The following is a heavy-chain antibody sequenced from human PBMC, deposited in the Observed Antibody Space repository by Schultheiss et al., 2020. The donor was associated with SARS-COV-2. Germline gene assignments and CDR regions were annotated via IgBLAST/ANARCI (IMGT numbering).Heavy chain of an antibody. J-gene: IGHJ4*02. CDR2: ISSSSSTI. CDR3: ARGRNNVLRFLEWRPSPSYYFDY. V-gene: IGHV3-48*01. CDR1: GFTFSSYS. D-gene: IGHD3-3*01. Sequence: GGSLRLSCAASGFTFSSYSMNWVRQAPGKGLEWVSYISSSSSTIYYADSVKGRFTISRDNSKNTLYLQMNSLRAEDTAVYYCARGRNNVLRFLEWRPSPSYYFDYCGQGTLVTVSS.